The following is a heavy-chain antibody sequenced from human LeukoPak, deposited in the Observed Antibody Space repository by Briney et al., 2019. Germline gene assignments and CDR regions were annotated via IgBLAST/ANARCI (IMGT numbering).Heavy chain of an antibody. Sequence: GGSLRLSCAASGFTFSSYGMHWVRQAPGKGLEWVAVIWYDGSNKYYADSVKGRFTISRDNSKSTLYLQLDSLGVEDTAVYYCARGAGGSSGWSTVRYFDWWGQGTLVTVSS. CDR2: IWYDGSNK. CDR3: ARGAGGSSGWSTVRYFDW. J-gene: IGHJ4*02. V-gene: IGHV3-33*01. D-gene: IGHD6-13*01. CDR1: GFTFSSYG.